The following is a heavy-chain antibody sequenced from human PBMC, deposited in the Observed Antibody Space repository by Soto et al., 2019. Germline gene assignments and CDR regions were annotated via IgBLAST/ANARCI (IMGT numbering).Heavy chain of an antibody. CDR3: ARDSGSYSADY. CDR2: ISAYNGST. D-gene: IGHD1-26*01. Sequence: QVQLVQSGAEVKKPGASVRVSCKASGYTFSNYGISWGRQAPGQGLEWMGWISAYNGSTNYAQKLQGRVTMPTDTSTSSAYMELRSLRSDDTAVYYCARDSGSYSADYWGQGTLVTVSS. J-gene: IGHJ4*02. CDR1: GYTFSNYG. V-gene: IGHV1-18*01.